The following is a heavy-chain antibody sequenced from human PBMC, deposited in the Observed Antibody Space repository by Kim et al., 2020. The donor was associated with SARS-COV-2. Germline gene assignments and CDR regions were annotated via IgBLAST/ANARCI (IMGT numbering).Heavy chain of an antibody. Sequence: ASVKVSCKASGYTFTSYGISWVRQAPGQGLEWMGWISAYNGNTNYAQKLQGRVTMTTDTSTSTAYMELRSLISDDTAVYYCARDQLSGRYFVWLLFPDYWGQGPLVPVPS. D-gene: IGHD3-9*01. J-gene: IGHJ4*02. CDR1: GYTFTSYG. CDR3: ARDQLSGRYFVWLLFPDY. CDR2: ISAYNGNT. V-gene: IGHV1-18*04.